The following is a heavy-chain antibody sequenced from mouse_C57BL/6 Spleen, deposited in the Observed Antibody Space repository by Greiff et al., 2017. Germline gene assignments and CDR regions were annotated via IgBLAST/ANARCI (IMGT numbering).Heavy chain of an antibody. CDR3: ARGGWLPHFDY. J-gene: IGHJ2*01. V-gene: IGHV1-80*01. Sequence: VQLQQSGAELVKPGASVKISCKASGYAFSSYWMNWVKQRPGKGLEWIGQIYPGDGATNYNGKFKGKATLTADKSSSTAYMPLSSLTSEDSAVYFCARGGWLPHFDYWGQGTTLTFSS. CDR1: GYAFSSYW. CDR2: IYPGDGAT. D-gene: IGHD2-3*01.